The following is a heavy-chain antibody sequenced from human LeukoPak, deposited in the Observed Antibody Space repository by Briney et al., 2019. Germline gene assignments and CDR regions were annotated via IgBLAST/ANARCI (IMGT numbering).Heavy chain of an antibody. CDR3: ARSAYDFWSGFDY. V-gene: IGHV3-53*01. CDR2: IYSGGST. D-gene: IGHD3/OR15-3a*01. J-gene: IGHJ4*02. Sequence: GGSLRLSCAASGFTVSSNYMSWVRQAPGKGLEWVSVIYSGGSTYYADSVKGRFTISRDNSKNTLYLQMNSLRAEDTAVYYCARSAYDFWSGFDYWGQGTLVTVSS. CDR1: GFTVSSNY.